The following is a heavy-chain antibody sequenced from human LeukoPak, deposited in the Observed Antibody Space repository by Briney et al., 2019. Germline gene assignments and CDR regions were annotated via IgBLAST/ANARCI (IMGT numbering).Heavy chain of an antibody. J-gene: IGHJ4*02. CDR2: INQDGSEK. CDR3: AKDYGSGSYYMYRNFDY. V-gene: IGHV3-7*03. CDR1: GFTFSTYW. Sequence: TGGSLRLSCEASGFTFSTYWMSWVRQAPGKGLEWVANINQDGSEKYYADSVKGRFTISRDNAKNSLYLQMNSLRAEDTALYYCAKDYGSGSYYMYRNFDYWGQGTLVTVSS. D-gene: IGHD3-10*01.